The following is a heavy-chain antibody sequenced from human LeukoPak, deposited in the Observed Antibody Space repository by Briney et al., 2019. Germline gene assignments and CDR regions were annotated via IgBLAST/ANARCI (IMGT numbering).Heavy chain of an antibody. V-gene: IGHV3-7*01. Sequence: GGSLRLSCAASGFTFSSYWMSWVRQAPGKGLEWVANIKQDGSEKYYVDSVKGRFTISRDNAKNSLYLQMNSLRAEDTAVYYCARADYDFWSGGGWFDPWGQGTLVTVSS. D-gene: IGHD3-3*01. CDR1: GFTFSSYW. CDR2: IKQDGSEK. CDR3: ARADYDFWSGGGWFDP. J-gene: IGHJ5*02.